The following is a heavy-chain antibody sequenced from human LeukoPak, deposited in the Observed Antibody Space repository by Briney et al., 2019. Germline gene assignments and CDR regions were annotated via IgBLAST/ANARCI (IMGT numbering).Heavy chain of an antibody. Sequence: SETLSLTCTVSGRSISSSSYYSGWIRQPPGKGLEWIGSIYYSGSTYYNPPLKSRVTISVDTSKNQFSLKLSSVTAADTAVYYCARGPYSYDSSGAFDIWGQGTMVTVSS. D-gene: IGHD3-22*01. J-gene: IGHJ3*02. V-gene: IGHV4-39*01. CDR2: IYYSGST. CDR1: GRSISSSSYY. CDR3: ARGPYSYDSSGAFDI.